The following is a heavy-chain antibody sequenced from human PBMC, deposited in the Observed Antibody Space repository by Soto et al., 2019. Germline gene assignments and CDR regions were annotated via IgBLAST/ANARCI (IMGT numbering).Heavy chain of an antibody. CDR2: ISAHNGNT. D-gene: IGHD3-22*01. Sequence: QVQLVQSGAEVKKPGASVKVSCTASGYTFTTYGINWVRQAPGQGLEWMGWISAHNGNTYYAQKLQGRVTMTTHTSTSTADMELRSLRSDDTAIYYCAKGGNYSDRTYYYYGMDVWGQGTTVTVSS. CDR1: GYTFTTYG. V-gene: IGHV1-18*01. CDR3: AKGGNYSDRTYYYYGMDV. J-gene: IGHJ6*02.